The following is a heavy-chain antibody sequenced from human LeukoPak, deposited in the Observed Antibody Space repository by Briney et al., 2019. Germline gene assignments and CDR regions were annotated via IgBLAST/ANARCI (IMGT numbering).Heavy chain of an antibody. V-gene: IGHV4-30-2*01. CDR1: GGSISSGGYS. J-gene: IGHJ6*02. D-gene: IGHD1-1*01. CDR2: IYHSGST. Sequence: SETLSLTCAVSGGSISSGGYSWSWIRQPPGKGLEWIGYIYHSGSTYYNPSLKSRVTISVDRSKNQFSLKLSSVTAADTAVYYCARAGPYYYGMDVWGQGTTVTVSS. CDR3: ARAGPYYYGMDV.